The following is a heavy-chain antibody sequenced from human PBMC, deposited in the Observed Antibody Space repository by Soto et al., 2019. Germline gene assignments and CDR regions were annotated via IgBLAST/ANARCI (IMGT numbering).Heavy chain of an antibody. V-gene: IGHV4-31*03. Sequence: PSETLSLTCTVSGGSISSGGYYWSGIRQHPGKGLEWIGYIYYSGSTYYNPSLKSRVTISVDTSKNQFSLKLSSVTAAATAVYYCARDRKYSDSSGYRDKWFDPWGQGTLVTVSS. D-gene: IGHD3-22*01. CDR1: GGSISSGGYY. CDR2: IYYSGST. J-gene: IGHJ5*02. CDR3: ARDRKYSDSSGYRDKWFDP.